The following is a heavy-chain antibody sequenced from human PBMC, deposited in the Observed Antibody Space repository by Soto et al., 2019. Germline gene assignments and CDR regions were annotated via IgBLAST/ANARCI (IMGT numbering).Heavy chain of an antibody. CDR3: ARRTWGMDV. CDR2: IFHSGNT. V-gene: IGHV4-4*02. CDR1: SGSIGTTNW. J-gene: IGHJ6*02. Sequence: PSETLSLTCAVSSGSIGTTNWWSWVRQTPGKGLEWIGEIFHSGNTYYNPSLASRVTISVDTSKNQFSLNLRSVTAADTAVYYCARRTWGMDVWGQGTTVTV. D-gene: IGHD2-8*01.